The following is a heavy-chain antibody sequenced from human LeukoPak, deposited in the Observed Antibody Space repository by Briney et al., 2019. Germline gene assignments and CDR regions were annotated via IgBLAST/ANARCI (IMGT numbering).Heavy chain of an antibody. J-gene: IGHJ4*02. CDR3: TGNYYGSGSYADFDY. V-gene: IGHV3-73*01. Sequence: GGSLRLSCAASGFTFSGSALHWVRQASGKGLEWVGRIRSTANGYATAYAASAKGRFTISRDDSKNTAYLQMDSLKTEDTAVYYCTGNYYGSGSYADFDYWGQGTLVTVSS. CDR2: IRSTANGYAT. CDR1: GFTFSGSA. D-gene: IGHD3-10*01.